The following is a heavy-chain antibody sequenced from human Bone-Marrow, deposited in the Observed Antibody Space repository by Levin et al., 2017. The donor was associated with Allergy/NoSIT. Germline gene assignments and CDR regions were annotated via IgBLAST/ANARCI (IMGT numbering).Heavy chain of an antibody. CDR1: GFTVSNFA. Sequence: GGSLRLSCVASGFTVSNFAMNWVRQAPGKGPEWLTYISSSSTTVHYADSVKGRFSASRDNANNSLFLQMNSLRVEDTAVYDCDRKLYGDYDFAPWGQGTRVVVSS. V-gene: IGHV3-48*01. CDR3: DRKLYGDYDFAP. J-gene: IGHJ5*02. CDR2: ISSSSTTV. D-gene: IGHD4-17*01.